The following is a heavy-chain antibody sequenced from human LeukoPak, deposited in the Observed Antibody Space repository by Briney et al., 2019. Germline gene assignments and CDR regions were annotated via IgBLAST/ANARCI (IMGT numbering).Heavy chain of an antibody. Sequence: GGSLRLSCAASGFTFSSYAMSWVRQAPGKGLEWVSGILDSGYSTYYANSVKGRFTISRDNSNNTLYLQMNSLRAEDTAVYYCAKEYSGYDFDYWGQGTLVTVSS. J-gene: IGHJ4*02. CDR2: ILDSGYST. V-gene: IGHV3-23*01. CDR3: AKEYSGYDFDY. D-gene: IGHD5-12*01. CDR1: GFTFSSYA.